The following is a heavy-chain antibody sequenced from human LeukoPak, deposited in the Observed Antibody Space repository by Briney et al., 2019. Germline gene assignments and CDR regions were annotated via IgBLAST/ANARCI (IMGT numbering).Heavy chain of an antibody. CDR1: GYTFTSYG. J-gene: IGHJ4*02. D-gene: IGHD3-22*01. CDR2: ISAYNGNT. CDR3: ARGPPNYDSSGYYSY. Sequence: ASVNVSCKASGYTFTSYGISWVRQAPGQGLEWMGWISAYNGNTNYAQKLQGRVTMTTDTSTSPAYMELRSLRSDDTAVYYCARGPPNYDSSGYYSYWGQGTLVTVSS. V-gene: IGHV1-18*01.